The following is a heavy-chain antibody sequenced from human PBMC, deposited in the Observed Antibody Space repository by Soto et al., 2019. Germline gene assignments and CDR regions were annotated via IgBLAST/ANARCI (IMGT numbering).Heavy chain of an antibody. Sequence: EVLLLESGGGLDQPGGSLRLSCAASGFTFSNYAMSWVRQAPGKGLEWVSGISGSGGGTDYADSVKGRFTISRDNSKNTLYLQMNSLRAEDTAVYYCAKVGTYDFWSGYDSAFDIWGQGTMVTVSS. J-gene: IGHJ3*02. CDR1: GFTFSNYA. CDR2: ISGSGGGT. D-gene: IGHD3-3*01. CDR3: AKVGTYDFWSGYDSAFDI. V-gene: IGHV3-23*01.